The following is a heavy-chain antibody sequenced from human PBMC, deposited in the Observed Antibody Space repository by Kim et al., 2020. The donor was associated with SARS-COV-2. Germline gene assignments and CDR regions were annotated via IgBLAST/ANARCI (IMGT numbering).Heavy chain of an antibody. D-gene: IGHD3-3*01. J-gene: IGHJ5*02. CDR2: INTNTGNP. Sequence: ASVKVSCKTSGYTFTSYAMNWVRQAPGQGLEWMGWINTNTGNPTYAQGFTGRFVFSLDTSVSTAYLQISSLKAEDTAVYYCARDGLYYDFWSGRPAFDPWGQGTLVTVSS. CDR3: ARDGLYYDFWSGRPAFDP. CDR1: GYTFTSYA. V-gene: IGHV7-4-1*02.